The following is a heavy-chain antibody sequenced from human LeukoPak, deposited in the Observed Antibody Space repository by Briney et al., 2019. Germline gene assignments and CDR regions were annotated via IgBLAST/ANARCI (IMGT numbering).Heavy chain of an antibody. J-gene: IGHJ3*02. D-gene: IGHD1-26*01. V-gene: IGHV5-10-1*01. CDR2: IDPSDSYT. CDR1: GYNFTTYW. Sequence: GESLKISCEGSGYNFTTYWISWVRQMPGKGLEWMGRIDPSDSYTNYSPSFQGHVTISADKSISTAYLQWSSLKASDTAMYYCTRIVGATYHDAFDIWGQGTMVTVSS. CDR3: TRIVGATYHDAFDI.